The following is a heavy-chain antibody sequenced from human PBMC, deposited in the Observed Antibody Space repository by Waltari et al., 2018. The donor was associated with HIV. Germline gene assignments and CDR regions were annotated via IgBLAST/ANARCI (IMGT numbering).Heavy chain of an antibody. CDR2: IKHDGSET. CDR1: GFPFRRNF. V-gene: IGHV3-7*01. J-gene: IGHJ4*02. CDR3: ARVHFIAGRRYFES. D-gene: IGHD6-6*01. Sequence: EVQLVESGGSLIQPGGSLRVSCTASGFPFRRNFRTWIRQAPGKGLEWVANIKHDGSETSYVDSVKGRFTISRDNAKNSLFLQMNRLRAEDTAVYYCARVHFIAGRRYFESWGQGTLVTVSS.